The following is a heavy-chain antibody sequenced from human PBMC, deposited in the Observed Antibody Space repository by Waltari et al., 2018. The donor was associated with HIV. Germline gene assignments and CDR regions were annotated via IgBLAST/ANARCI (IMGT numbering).Heavy chain of an antibody. Sequence: QVQLQESGPGLVKPSETRSLTCPGSGGPISSYYWRWHRPPPGKGLEWIGYIYYSGSTNYNPSLKSRVTISVDTSKNQFSLKLSSVTAADTAVYYCATLRYDSSGYYFPRFDYWGQGTLVTVSS. D-gene: IGHD3-22*01. CDR3: ATLRYDSSGYYFPRFDY. V-gene: IGHV4-59*08. CDR2: IYYSGST. CDR1: GGPISSYY. J-gene: IGHJ4*02.